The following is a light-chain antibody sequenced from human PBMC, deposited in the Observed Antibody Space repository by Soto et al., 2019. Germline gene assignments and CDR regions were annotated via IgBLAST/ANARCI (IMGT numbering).Light chain of an antibody. J-gene: IGLJ1*01. CDR2: EVN. V-gene: IGLV2-14*01. CDR3: TSHTSTSTLYV. Sequence: QSALTQPASVSGSPGQSITISCTGSSSDVGGYKYVSWYQQHPGKAPKLIIFEVNNRPSGVSNRFSGSKSGNTASLTISGLRAEDEADYYCTSHTSTSTLYVFGTGTKLTVL. CDR1: SSDVGGYKY.